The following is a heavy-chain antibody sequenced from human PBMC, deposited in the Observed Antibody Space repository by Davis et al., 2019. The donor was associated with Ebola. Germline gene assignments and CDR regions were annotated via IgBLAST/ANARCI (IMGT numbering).Heavy chain of an antibody. V-gene: IGHV1-69*13. CDR1: GGTFSTYA. CDR3: ARDLGDYGIDV. Sequence: AASVKVSCKASGGTFSTYAISWLRQPPGQGLEWMGGIIPIFGTANYAQKFQGRVTILADESTSTAYMELSSLRSEDTAVYYCARDLGDYGIDVWGKGTTVTVSS. CDR2: IIPIFGTA. D-gene: IGHD3-10*01. J-gene: IGHJ6*04.